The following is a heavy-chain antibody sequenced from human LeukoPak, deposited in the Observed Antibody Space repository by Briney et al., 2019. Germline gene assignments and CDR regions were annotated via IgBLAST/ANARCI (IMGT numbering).Heavy chain of an antibody. V-gene: IGHV4-30-4*08. D-gene: IGHD3-10*01. CDR2: IYYSGST. J-gene: IGHJ4*02. CDR3: ARVLDYYGSGTYSFDY. Sequence: SQTLSLTCTVSGGSISSGDYYWSWIRQPPGKGLEWIGYIYYSGSTYYNPSLKSRVTISVDTSKNQFSLKLSSVTAADTAVYYCARVLDYYGSGTYSFDYWGQGTLVTVSS. CDR1: GGSISSGDYY.